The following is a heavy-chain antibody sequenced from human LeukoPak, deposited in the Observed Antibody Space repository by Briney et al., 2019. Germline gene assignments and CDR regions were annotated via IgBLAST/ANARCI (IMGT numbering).Heavy chain of an antibody. J-gene: IGHJ4*02. D-gene: IGHD3-3*01. CDR1: GYTFTGYY. Sequence: GASVKVSCKASGYTFTGYYMHWVRQAPGQGLEWMGRINPNSGGTNYAQKFQGRVTMPSDTSISTAYMELSRLRSDDTAVYYCARAFNNVLRFLEWLFYFDYWGQGTLVTVSS. CDR3: ARAFNNVLRFLEWLFYFDY. V-gene: IGHV1-2*06. CDR2: INPNSGGT.